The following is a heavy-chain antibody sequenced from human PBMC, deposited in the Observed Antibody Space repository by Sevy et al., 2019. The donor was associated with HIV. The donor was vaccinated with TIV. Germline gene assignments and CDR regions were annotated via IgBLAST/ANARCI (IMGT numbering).Heavy chain of an antibody. J-gene: IGHJ4*02. V-gene: IGHV1-46*01. CDR1: GDTFTNNY. Sequence: ASVKVSCKASGDTFTNNYIHWVRQAPGQGLEWMGMVDPSAGNTTYAQKFQGRVTMTRDTCTSILYMDLSSLRSEDTAVYYCVRADPDQHFDSWGQGTLVTVSS. CDR2: VDPSAGNT. CDR3: VRADPDQHFDS.